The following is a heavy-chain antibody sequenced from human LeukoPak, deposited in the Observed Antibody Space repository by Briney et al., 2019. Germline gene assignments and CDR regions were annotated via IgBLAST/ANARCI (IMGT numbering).Heavy chain of an antibody. CDR2: IYTSGST. Sequence: SEPLSLTCTVSGGSISSYYWSWIRQPPGKGLEWIGYIYTSGSTNYNPSLKSRVTISVDTSKNQFSLKLSSVTAADTAVYYCARNEWLEHPTVNWFDPWGQGTLVTVSS. D-gene: IGHD6-19*01. V-gene: IGHV4-4*09. CDR1: GGSISSYY. CDR3: ARNEWLEHPTVNWFDP. J-gene: IGHJ5*02.